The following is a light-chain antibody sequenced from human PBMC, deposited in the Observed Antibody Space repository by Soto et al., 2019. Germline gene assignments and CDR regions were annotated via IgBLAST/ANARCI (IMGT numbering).Light chain of an antibody. Sequence: QSALTQPASVTGSPGQLITISCTGTASDVGGYNSVSWYQQLPGKAPKLMIYDVSNRPSGVSSRFSGSKSGSTASLTISGLQAEDEADYYCSSYSGSTTLGVVFGGGTKLTVL. CDR2: DVS. J-gene: IGLJ2*01. V-gene: IGLV2-14*01. CDR3: SSYSGSTTLGVV. CDR1: ASDVGGYNS.